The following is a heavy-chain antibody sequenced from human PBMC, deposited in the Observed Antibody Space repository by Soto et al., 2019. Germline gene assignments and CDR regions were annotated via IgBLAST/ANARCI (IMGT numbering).Heavy chain of an antibody. CDR1: GYSFTDYK. J-gene: IGHJ4*02. V-gene: IGHV1-2*04. CDR2: VDPNGGGS. D-gene: IGHD4-17*01. Sequence: GASVKXSCKTSGYSFTDYKLHWVRQAPGQGLEWMGWVDPNGGGSNSAQKFQGSVTMTWDTSITKAYLDLTRLTTNDTATYFCATWVDYGDFEGFDFWGQGTLVTVSS. CDR3: ATWVDYGDFEGFDF.